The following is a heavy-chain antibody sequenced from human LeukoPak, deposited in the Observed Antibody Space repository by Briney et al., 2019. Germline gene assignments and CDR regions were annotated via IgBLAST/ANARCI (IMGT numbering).Heavy chain of an antibody. Sequence: SQTLSVTCAISGDSVSSFNGDWNWIRQSPSRGLEWLGRTYYRSKWYKDYAVSIQRRISINPDTSVYQIYQQLSSVTADVSVGYYCARDVGTSGWYTFAYWRRGPLVTVSS. D-gene: IGHD6-19*01. V-gene: IGHV6-1*01. CDR2: TYYRSKWYK. CDR3: ARDVGTSGWYTFAY. J-gene: IGHJ4*02. CDR1: GDSVSSFNGD.